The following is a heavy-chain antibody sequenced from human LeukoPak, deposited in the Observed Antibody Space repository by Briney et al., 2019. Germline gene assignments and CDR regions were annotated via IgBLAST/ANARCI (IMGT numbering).Heavy chain of an antibody. Sequence: GGSLRLSCAASGFTFSYYGMQWVRQAPGKGLEWVAVISYDGSTKYYADSVKGRFTISRDNSKNTLYLQMNSLRAEDTAVFYCAKESHSSGYGAYFDYWGQRTLVTVSS. D-gene: IGHD6-13*01. CDR2: ISYDGSTK. J-gene: IGHJ4*02. CDR1: GFTFSYYG. V-gene: IGHV3-30*18. CDR3: AKESHSSGYGAYFDY.